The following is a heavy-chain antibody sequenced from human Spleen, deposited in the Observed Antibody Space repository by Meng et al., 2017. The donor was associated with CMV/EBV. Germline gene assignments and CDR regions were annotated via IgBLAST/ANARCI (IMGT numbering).Heavy chain of an antibody. CDR1: GTFSSYA. CDR3: ARLVYGGKGGEKYFDS. Sequence: GTFSSYAISWVRQAPGQGLEWMGGIIPIFGTANYAQKFQGRVTITTDESTSTAFMELSSLRSEDTAVYYCARLVYGGKGGEKYFDSWGQGTLVTVSS. D-gene: IGHD4-23*01. CDR2: IIPIFGTA. J-gene: IGHJ4*02. V-gene: IGHV1-69*05.